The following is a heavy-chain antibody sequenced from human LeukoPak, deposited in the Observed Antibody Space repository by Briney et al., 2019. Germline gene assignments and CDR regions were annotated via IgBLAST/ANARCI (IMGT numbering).Heavy chain of an antibody. J-gene: IGHJ4*02. Sequence: NPGGSLRLSCAASGFTFSSYSMKWVRQAPGKGVEWVSYISSSSSYIYYADSVKGRFTISRDNAKNSVYVKMNRLRAGDTAVYYCASRPGGYPFDYWGQGTLVTVSS. V-gene: IGHV3-21*01. CDR3: ASRPGGYPFDY. CDR1: GFTFSSYS. CDR2: ISSSSSYI. D-gene: IGHD1-26*01.